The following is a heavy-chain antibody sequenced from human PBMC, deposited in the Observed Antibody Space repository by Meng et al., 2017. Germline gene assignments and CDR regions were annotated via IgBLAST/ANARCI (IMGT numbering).Heavy chain of an antibody. D-gene: IGHD1-26*01. J-gene: IGHJ3*02. Sequence: ASVKVSCKASGYTFTSYGISWVRQAPGQGLDWMGWISAYNGNTNYAQKLQGRVTMTTDTSTSTAYMELRSLRSDDTAVYYCARSGGPSGTYIGVFYIWGQGTMVTVSS. CDR1: GYTFTSYG. CDR3: ARSGGPSGTYIGVFYI. V-gene: IGHV1-18*01. CDR2: ISAYNGNT.